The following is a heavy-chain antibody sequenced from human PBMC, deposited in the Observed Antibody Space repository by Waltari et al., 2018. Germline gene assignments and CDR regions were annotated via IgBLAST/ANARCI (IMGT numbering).Heavy chain of an antibody. V-gene: IGHV4-34*01. CDR1: GGSFSGYY. J-gene: IGHJ4*02. D-gene: IGHD3-3*01. Sequence: QVQLQQWGAGRLKPSETLSLTCAVYGGSFSGYYWSWIRQPPGKGLEWIGEINHSGSTNYNPSLKSRVTISVDTSKNQFSLKLSSVTAADTAVYYCAGWAHDFWSGYYRYWGQGTLVTVSS. CDR2: INHSGST. CDR3: AGWAHDFWSGYYRY.